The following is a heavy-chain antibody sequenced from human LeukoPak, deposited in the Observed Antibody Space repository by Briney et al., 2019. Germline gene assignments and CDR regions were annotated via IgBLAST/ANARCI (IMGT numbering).Heavy chain of an antibody. Sequence: ASVKVSCKASGYTFTNYGISWVRQAPGQGLEWMGWISPYNGNTDYAQTLQGRVTMTTDTSTSTAYMELRSLRSDDTAVYYCAKWSRPHPAGWIDPWGQGTLVTVSS. CDR1: GYTFTNYG. CDR3: AKWSRPHPAGWIDP. V-gene: IGHV1-18*01. D-gene: IGHD2-8*01. J-gene: IGHJ5*02. CDR2: ISPYNGNT.